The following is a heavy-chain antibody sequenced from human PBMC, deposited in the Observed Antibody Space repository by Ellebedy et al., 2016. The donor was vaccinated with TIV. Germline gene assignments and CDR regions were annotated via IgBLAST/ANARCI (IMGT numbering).Heavy chain of an antibody. D-gene: IGHD3-22*01. Sequence: GGSLRLSXAASGFTFDDYAMHWVRQAPGKGLEWVSGISWNSGSIGYADSVKGRFTISRDNAKNSLYLQMNSLRAEDTALYYCARGSSGYYDWGQGTLVTVSS. CDR3: ARGSSGYYD. J-gene: IGHJ4*02. V-gene: IGHV3-9*01. CDR2: ISWNSGSI. CDR1: GFTFDDYA.